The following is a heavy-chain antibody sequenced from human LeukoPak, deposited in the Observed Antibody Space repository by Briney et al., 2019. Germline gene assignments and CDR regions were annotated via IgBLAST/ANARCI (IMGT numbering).Heavy chain of an antibody. CDR1: GASVSSSNW. Sequence: SETLSLTCAVSGASVSSSNWWIRVRQPPKKGLEWIGEIHHSGSTNYNPSLKSRVTMSVDTSKNQISLRLSSVTAADTAVYYCARGLYGSDSYWGQGNLVTVSS. D-gene: IGHD6-19*01. CDR3: ARGLYGSDSY. CDR2: IHHSGST. J-gene: IGHJ4*02. V-gene: IGHV4-4*02.